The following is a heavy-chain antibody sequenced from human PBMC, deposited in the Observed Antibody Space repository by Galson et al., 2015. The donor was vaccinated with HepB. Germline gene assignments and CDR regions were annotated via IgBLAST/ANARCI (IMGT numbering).Heavy chain of an antibody. J-gene: IGHJ1*01. Sequence: SLRLSCAASGFTFGDYAMSWFRQAPGKGLEWVGFISSKAYGGTTEYAASVKGRFTISRDDSKSIAYLQMNSLKTEDTAVYYCTRDEYGGNSGVFQHWGQGTLVTVSS. D-gene: IGHD4-23*01. CDR3: TRDEYGGNSGVFQH. V-gene: IGHV3-49*03. CDR2: ISSKAYGGTT. CDR1: GFTFGDYA.